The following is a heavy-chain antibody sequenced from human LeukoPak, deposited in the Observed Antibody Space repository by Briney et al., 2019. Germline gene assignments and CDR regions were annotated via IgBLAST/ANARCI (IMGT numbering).Heavy chain of an antibody. CDR3: ARDAALNWFDP. J-gene: IGHJ5*02. D-gene: IGHD6-13*01. CDR2: MNPNSGNT. CDR1: GYTFTSYD. V-gene: IGHV1-8*01. Sequence: ASVKVSCKASGYTFTSYDINWVRQATGRGLEWMGWMNPNSGNTGYAQKFQGRVTMTRNTSTSTAYMELSSLRSEDTAVYYCARDAALNWFDPWGQGTLVTASS.